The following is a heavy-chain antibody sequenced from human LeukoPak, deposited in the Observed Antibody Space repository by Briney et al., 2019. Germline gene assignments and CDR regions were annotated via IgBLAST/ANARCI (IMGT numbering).Heavy chain of an antibody. CDR1: GFTFSSYA. J-gene: IGHJ4*02. CDR3: AKDQTRYQLLWSWDY. CDR2: ISGSGGST. V-gene: IGHV3-23*01. D-gene: IGHD2-2*01. Sequence: GGSLRLSCAASGFTFSSYAMSWVRQAPGNGLEWVSAISGSGGSTYYADSVKGRFTISRDNSKNTLYLQMNSLRAEDTAVYYCAKDQTRYQLLWSWDYWGQGTLVTVSS.